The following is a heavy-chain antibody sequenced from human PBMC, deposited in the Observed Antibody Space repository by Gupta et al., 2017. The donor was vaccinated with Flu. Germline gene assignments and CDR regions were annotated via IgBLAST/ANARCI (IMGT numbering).Heavy chain of an antibody. CDR2: IYHSGST. Sequence: QVLLQDSGPGLVKPSETLSLTCTVSGGSISSSYWSWIRQPPGKGLEWIGYIYHSGSTNYNPSLRSRVTISVDTSKNQFSLNLKSVTAGDTAVYYCARERGGVEVQAFDIWGQGTMVTVS. J-gene: IGHJ3*02. D-gene: IGHD1-7*01. CDR1: GGSISSSY. CDR3: ARERGGVEVQAFDI. V-gene: IGHV4-59*01.